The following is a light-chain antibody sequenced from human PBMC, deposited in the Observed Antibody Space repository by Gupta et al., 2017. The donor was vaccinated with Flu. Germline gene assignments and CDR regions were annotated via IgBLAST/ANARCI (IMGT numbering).Light chain of an antibody. Sequence: IACTGTSRDIGGYDYVAGYQQRPGKAPKFMMYEDSKRPSGVSNRFSGSRSGNTASLTSSGLQAEDEADYYCSAGKSRRTRGLFGGGTKLTVL. CDR3: SAGKSRRTRGL. V-gene: IGLV2-14*01. CDR2: EDS. CDR1: SRDIGGYDY. J-gene: IGLJ2*01.